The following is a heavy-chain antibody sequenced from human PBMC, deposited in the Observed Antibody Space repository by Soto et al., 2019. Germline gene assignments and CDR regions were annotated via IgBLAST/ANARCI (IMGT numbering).Heavy chain of an antibody. Sequence: GGSLRLSCEGSGFTFSDYYISWIRQAPGKGLEWISYSSNSGTFSRYADSVKGRFSISRYNTKNLLYLQMNSLRAEDTAVYYCARSGDNYNRLDYWGQGTPVTVSS. D-gene: IGHD1-1*01. CDR1: GFTFSDYY. CDR2: SSNSGTFS. J-gene: IGHJ4*02. CDR3: ARSGDNYNRLDY. V-gene: IGHV3-11*06.